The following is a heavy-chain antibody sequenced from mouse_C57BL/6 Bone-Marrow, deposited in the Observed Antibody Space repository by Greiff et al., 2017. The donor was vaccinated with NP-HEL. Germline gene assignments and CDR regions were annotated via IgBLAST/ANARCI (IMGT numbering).Heavy chain of an antibody. J-gene: IGHJ4*01. CDR3: ARDRDDYDVNAMDF. CDR2: IYPGDGDT. CDR1: GYAFSSSW. Sequence: QVQLQQSGPELVKPGASVKISCKASGYAFSSSWLNWVKQRPGKGLEWIGRIYPGDGDTNYNGKFKGKATLTADKSSSTAYMQLSSLTSEDSAVYFCARDRDDYDVNAMDFWGQGTSVTVSS. D-gene: IGHD2-4*01. V-gene: IGHV1-82*01.